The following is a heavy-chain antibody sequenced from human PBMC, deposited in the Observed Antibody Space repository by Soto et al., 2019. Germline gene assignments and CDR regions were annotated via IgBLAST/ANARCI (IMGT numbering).Heavy chain of an antibody. D-gene: IGHD3-3*01. J-gene: IGHJ4*02. CDR2: IKQDGSEK. V-gene: IGHV3-7*01. CDR3: ARDSPFYDFWSGYPIPAFAY. CDR1: GFTFSSYW. Sequence: PGGSLRLSCAASGFTFSSYWMSWVRQAPGKGLEWVANIKQDGSEKYYVDSVKGRFTISRDNAKNSLYLQMNSLRAEDTAVYYCARDSPFYDFWSGYPIPAFAYWGQGTLVTVSS.